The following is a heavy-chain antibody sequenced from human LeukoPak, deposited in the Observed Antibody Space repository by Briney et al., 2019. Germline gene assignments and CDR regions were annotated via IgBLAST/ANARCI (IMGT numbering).Heavy chain of an antibody. CDR1: GFTFSSAW. Sequence: GGSLRLSCAASGFTFSSAWMSWVRQAPGKGLEWVGRIKSKTDDETTDYTAPVKGRFTISRDDSKNTLYLQMNSLKTEDTAVYYRTTARSGYFYWGQGTLVTVSS. J-gene: IGHJ4*02. CDR2: IKSKTDDETT. D-gene: IGHD3-22*01. CDR3: TTARSGYFY. V-gene: IGHV3-15*01.